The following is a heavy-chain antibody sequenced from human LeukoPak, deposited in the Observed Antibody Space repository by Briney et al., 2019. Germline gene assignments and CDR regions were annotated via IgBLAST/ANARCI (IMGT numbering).Heavy chain of an antibody. D-gene: IGHD3-10*01. CDR2: INPSGGST. CDR3: ARSGVRGVIGDY. V-gene: IGHV1-46*01. Sequence: ASVKVSCKASGYTFTSYYMHWVRQAPGQGLERMGIINPSGGSTSYAQKFQGRVTMTRDTSTSTVYMELSSLRSEDTAVYYCARSGVRGVIGDYWGQGTLVTVSS. J-gene: IGHJ4*02. CDR1: GYTFTSYY.